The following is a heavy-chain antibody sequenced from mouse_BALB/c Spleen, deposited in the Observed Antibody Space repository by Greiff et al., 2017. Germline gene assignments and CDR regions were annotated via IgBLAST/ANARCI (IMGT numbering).Heavy chain of an antibody. J-gene: IGHJ4*01. CDR3: ARGGTRGAMDY. V-gene: IGHV1-9*01. CDR2: ILPGSGST. D-gene: IGHD2-14*01. CDR1: GYTFSSYW. Sequence: QLKQSGAELMKPGASVKISCKATGYTFSSYWIEWVKQRPGHGLEWIGEILPGSGSTNYNEKFKGKATFTADTSSNTAYMQLSSLTSEDSAVYYCARGGTRGAMDYWGQGTSVTVSS.